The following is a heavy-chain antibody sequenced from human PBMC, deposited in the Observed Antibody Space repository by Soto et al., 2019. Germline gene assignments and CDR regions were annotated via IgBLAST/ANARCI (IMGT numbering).Heavy chain of an antibody. CDR1: GHTFTSYG. J-gene: IGHJ5*02. V-gene: IGHV1-18*04. CDR2: ISAYNGNT. Sequence: ASVKVSCKASGHTFTSYGISWVRQAPGQGLEWMGWISAYNGNTNYAQKLQGRVTMTTDTSTSTAYMELRSLRSDDTAVYYCARGGGYDFWSGYVWFDPWGQGTLVTVSS. D-gene: IGHD3-3*01. CDR3: ARGGGYDFWSGYVWFDP.